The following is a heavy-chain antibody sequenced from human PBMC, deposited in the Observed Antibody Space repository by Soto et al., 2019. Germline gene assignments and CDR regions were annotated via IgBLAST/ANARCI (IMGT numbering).Heavy chain of an antibody. CDR2: FGGGGGAT. J-gene: IGHJ3*02. CDR3: VKDLKKHWLVGIDAFDI. D-gene: IGHD6-19*01. CDR1: GFTFSNYV. V-gene: IGHV3-23*01. Sequence: GGSLRLSCAASGFTFSNYVMSWGRQAPGKGLEWVSTFGGGGGATYYADSVRGRFVVSRDNSKNTLHFQMSNLTAEDTAVYYCVKDLKKHWLVGIDAFDIWGQGTVVTVSS.